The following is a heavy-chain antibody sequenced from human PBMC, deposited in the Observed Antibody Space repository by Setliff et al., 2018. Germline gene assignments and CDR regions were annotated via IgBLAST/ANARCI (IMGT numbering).Heavy chain of an antibody. J-gene: IGHJ5*02. CDR3: VRVGVTTWGQSWFDP. V-gene: IGHV1-18*01. CDR1: GYTFTNYG. D-gene: IGHD3-3*01. CDR2: IRPHNGNT. Sequence: AASVKVSCKASGYTFTNYGITWVRQAPGQGLEWMGWIRPHNGNTAYAQKFQDRVILTTDTSTTTVYMELRSLRAEDTAVYYCVRVGVTTWGQSWFDPWGQGTLVTVSS.